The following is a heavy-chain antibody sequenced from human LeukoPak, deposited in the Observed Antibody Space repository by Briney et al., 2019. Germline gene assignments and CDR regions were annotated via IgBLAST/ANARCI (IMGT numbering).Heavy chain of an antibody. CDR2: INPKSGRT. D-gene: IGHD6-13*01. Sequence: ASVKVSCKASGYTFTSSDINWVRQDTGQGLEWMGWINPKSGRTGYAKKFQDRVSMTMNTSISTAYMEVSSLRFDDTAVYYCARGRSGLAAAGTYDYWGQGTLITVSS. CDR1: GYTFTSSD. CDR3: ARGRSGLAAAGTYDY. V-gene: IGHV1-8*01. J-gene: IGHJ4*01.